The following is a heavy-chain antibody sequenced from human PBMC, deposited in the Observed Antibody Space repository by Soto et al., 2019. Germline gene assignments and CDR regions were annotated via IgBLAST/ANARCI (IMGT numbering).Heavy chain of an antibody. CDR2: IGAARDP. V-gene: IGHV3-13*05. CDR3: ARAYTGRLPRRADYYYAMDV. J-gene: IGHJ6*02. CDR1: GFTFSNFD. D-gene: IGHD2-2*02. Sequence: EVQLVASGGGLVQPGESLRLSCATSGFTFSNFDMHWVRQVPGKGLVWVSAIGAARDPYYLGSVKGRFTISRENDKNSVYLKMNDLRAGDSAVYYCARAYTGRLPRRADYYYAMDVWGQGTTVTVSS.